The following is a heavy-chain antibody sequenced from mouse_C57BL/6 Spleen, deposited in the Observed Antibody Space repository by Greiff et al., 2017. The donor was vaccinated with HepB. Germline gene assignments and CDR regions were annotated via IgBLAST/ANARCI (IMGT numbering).Heavy chain of an antibody. J-gene: IGHJ4*01. V-gene: IGHV1-80*01. D-gene: IGHD2-4*01. CDR3: AREKAFYYDYDEDYAMDY. CDR1: GYAFRSYW. Sequence: QVQLKQSGAELVKPGASVKISCKASGYAFRSYWMNWVKQRPGTGLEWIGQIYPGDGDSNYNGKFKGKATLTADKSSSTAYMQLSSRTSEDSAVYFCAREKAFYYDYDEDYAMDYWGQGTSVTVSS. CDR2: IYPGDGDS.